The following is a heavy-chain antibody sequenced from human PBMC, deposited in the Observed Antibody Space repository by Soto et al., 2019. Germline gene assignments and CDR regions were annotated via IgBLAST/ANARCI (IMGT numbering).Heavy chain of an antibody. CDR2: LNGGANGP. V-gene: IGHV3-23*01. CDR3: AKDPGNARYFDC. Sequence: EVQLLESGGGLVQPGGSLRLSCTASGFTFSNYAMSWVRQAPGRGLEWVSSLNGGANGPRYADSVKGRFTISRDNSKNTLYLQMNSLSADDTAVYYCAKDPGNARYFDCWGREPWSPSPQ. CDR1: GFTFSNYA. J-gene: IGHJ4*02.